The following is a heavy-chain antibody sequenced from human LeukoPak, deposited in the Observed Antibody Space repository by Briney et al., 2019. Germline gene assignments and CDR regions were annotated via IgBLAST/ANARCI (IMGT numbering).Heavy chain of an antibody. CDR3: AKQLYGSGSYPIDY. D-gene: IGHD3-10*01. CDR1: GFTSSRYA. J-gene: IGHJ4*02. CDR2: ISGSGGST. Sequence: GGSLRLSCAASGFTSSRYAMSWVRQAPGKGLEWVSAISGSGGSTYYADSVKGRFTISRDNSKNTLYLQMNSLRAEDTAVYYCAKQLYGSGSYPIDYWGQGTLVTVSS. V-gene: IGHV3-23*01.